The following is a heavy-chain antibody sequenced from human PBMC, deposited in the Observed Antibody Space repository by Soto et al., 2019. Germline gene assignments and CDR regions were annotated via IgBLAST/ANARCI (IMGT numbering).Heavy chain of an antibody. Sequence: GGSLRLSCAASGFTFSSYSMNWVRQAPGKGLEWVSYISSSSSTIYYADSVKGRFTISRDNAKNSLYLQMNSLRAEDTAVYYCAKDPSSGWYVYFDYWGQGTLVTVSS. V-gene: IGHV3-48*01. CDR3: AKDPSSGWYVYFDY. CDR1: GFTFSSYS. CDR2: ISSSSSTI. D-gene: IGHD6-19*01. J-gene: IGHJ4*02.